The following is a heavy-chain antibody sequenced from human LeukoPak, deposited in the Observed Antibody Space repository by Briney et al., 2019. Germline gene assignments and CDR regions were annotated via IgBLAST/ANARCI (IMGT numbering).Heavy chain of an antibody. CDR1: GFTSSSYA. J-gene: IGHJ4*02. Sequence: PGGSLRLSCAASGFTSSSYAMHWVRQAPGKGLEWVAVISYDGSNKYYADSVKGRFTISRDNSKNTLYLQMNSLRAEDTAVYYCARDLAADSPGYWGQGTLVTVSS. D-gene: IGHD6-13*01. V-gene: IGHV3-30*01. CDR3: ARDLAADSPGY. CDR2: ISYDGSNK.